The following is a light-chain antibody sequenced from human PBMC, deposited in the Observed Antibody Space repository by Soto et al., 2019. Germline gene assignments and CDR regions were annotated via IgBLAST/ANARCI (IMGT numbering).Light chain of an antibody. J-gene: IGLJ1*01. CDR3: SSYTTSSTEV. CDR1: SSDVGGYNY. CDR2: DVS. V-gene: IGLV2-14*01. Sequence: QSVLTQPASVSGSPGQSIAISCTGTSSDVGGYNYVSWYQQHPGKAPKLMIYDVSSRPSGVSNRFSGSKSGNTASLTISGLQAEDEADYYCSSYTTSSTEVFGTRTKLTVL.